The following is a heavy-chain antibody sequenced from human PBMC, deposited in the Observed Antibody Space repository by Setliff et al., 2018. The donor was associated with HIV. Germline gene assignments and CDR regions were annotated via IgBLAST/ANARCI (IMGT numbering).Heavy chain of an antibody. CDR2: IYSSGNT. CDR3: ARGADGYNPGGGTFDH. D-gene: IGHD1-1*01. CDR1: GVSINSGNYY. V-gene: IGHV4-61*02. Sequence: SETLSLTCTVSGVSINSGNYYWGWIRQPAGKRLEWIGRIYSSGNTNYNPSLKSRVTISADTSKNQFSLRLKSVTAAETAVYYCARGADGYNPGGGTFDHWGQGTLVTVSS. J-gene: IGHJ4*02.